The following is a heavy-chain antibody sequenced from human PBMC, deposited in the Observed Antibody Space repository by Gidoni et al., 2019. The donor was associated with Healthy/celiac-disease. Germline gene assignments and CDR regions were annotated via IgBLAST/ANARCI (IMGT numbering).Heavy chain of an antibody. CDR2: IRSKANSYAT. J-gene: IGHJ4*02. CDR3: TRLGDVGGVIVLFDY. Sequence: EVQLVESGGGLVQPGGSLKLSCAASGFPFSGSAMHWVRQASGKGLEWVGRIRSKANSYATAYAASVKGRFTISRDDSKNTAYLQMNSLKTEDTAVYYCTRLGDVGGVIVLFDYWGQGTLVTVSS. CDR1: GFPFSGSA. D-gene: IGHD3-16*02. V-gene: IGHV3-73*01.